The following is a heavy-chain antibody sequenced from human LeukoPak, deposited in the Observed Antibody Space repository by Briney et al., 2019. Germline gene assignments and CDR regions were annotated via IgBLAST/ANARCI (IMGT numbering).Heavy chain of an antibody. D-gene: IGHD1-14*01. CDR3: AKGHSRAGIITNFDY. Sequence: PGGSQRLSCAASGFSFSTYAMTWVRQAPGKGLECVSGISGNGGSTYYAGSVKGRFTISRDNSKNTLSLQMNTLRAEDTALYYCAKGHSRAGIITNFDYWGQGTLVTVSS. CDR1: GFSFSTYA. V-gene: IGHV3-23*01. CDR2: ISGNGGST. J-gene: IGHJ4*02.